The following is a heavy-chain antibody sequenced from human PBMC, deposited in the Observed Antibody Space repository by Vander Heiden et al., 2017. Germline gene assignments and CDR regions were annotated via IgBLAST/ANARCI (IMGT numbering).Heavy chain of an antibody. Sequence: EVQLLESGGGLVQPGASLRLSCAASGFTFSTYAMTWVRQAPGKGLQWVSSISGSGGTTYYADSVKGRFTISRDNSKNTLYVQMNSLRAEDTAMYYCAKEWAGDPLWWGQGTLVTVSS. CDR2: ISGSGGTT. V-gene: IGHV3-23*01. D-gene: IGHD7-27*01. J-gene: IGHJ4*02. CDR1: GFTFSTYA. CDR3: AKEWAGDPLW.